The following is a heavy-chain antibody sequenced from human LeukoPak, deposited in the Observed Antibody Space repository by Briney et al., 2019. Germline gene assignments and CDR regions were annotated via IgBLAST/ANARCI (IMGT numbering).Heavy chain of an antibody. CDR3: ARMYYYDSSGYYRSNYFDY. V-gene: IGHV3-23*01. Sequence: PGGSLRLSCAASGFTFSSYAMSWVRQAPGKGLEWVSAISGSGGSTYYADSVKGRFTISRDNSKNTLYLQMNSLRAKDTAVYYCARMYYYDSSGYYRSNYFDYWGQGTLVTVSS. CDR1: GFTFSSYA. J-gene: IGHJ4*02. CDR2: ISGSGGST. D-gene: IGHD3-22*01.